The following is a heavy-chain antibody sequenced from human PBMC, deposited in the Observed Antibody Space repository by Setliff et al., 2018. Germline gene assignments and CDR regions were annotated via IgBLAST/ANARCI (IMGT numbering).Heavy chain of an antibody. CDR3: ARHEVVAGLEYLQH. J-gene: IGHJ1*01. D-gene: IGHD2-15*01. CDR2: MFHSGST. V-gene: IGHV4-38-2*01. Sequence: ASETLSLTFAVSGSSISSGYYWGWIRQPPGKGLEWIGSMFHSGSTYYNPSLKSRVTISIDTSNNQFSLKLTSVTAADTAVYYCARHEVVAGLEYLQHWGQGTLVTVSS. CDR1: GSSISSGYY.